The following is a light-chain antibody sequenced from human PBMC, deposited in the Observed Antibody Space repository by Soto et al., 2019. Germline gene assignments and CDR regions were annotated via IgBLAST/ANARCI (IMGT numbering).Light chain of an antibody. CDR3: QQYGSSPYT. Sequence: ETVLTQSPGTLSLSPGERATLSCRASQSVSSSYLAWYQQKPGQAPRLLIDGASSRATGIPDRLSGSGSGTDFTLTISRLEPEDFEVYYCQQYGSSPYTFGQGTKLEIK. CDR2: GAS. J-gene: IGKJ2*01. V-gene: IGKV3-20*01. CDR1: QSVSSSY.